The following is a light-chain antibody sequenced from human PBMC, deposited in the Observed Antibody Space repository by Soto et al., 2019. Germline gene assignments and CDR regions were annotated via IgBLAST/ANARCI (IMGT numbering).Light chain of an antibody. J-gene: IGKJ2*03. Sequence: DIQMPQSPSTLSGSVGDRVTITCRARQSISRWLAWYQQKPGKAPKLLIYDASSLESGVPSRFSGSGSGTEFTLTISSLHPDDFATYYCQQYHVFYSFGQGTKVDI. CDR2: DAS. CDR1: QSISRW. CDR3: QQYHVFYS. V-gene: IGKV1-5*01.